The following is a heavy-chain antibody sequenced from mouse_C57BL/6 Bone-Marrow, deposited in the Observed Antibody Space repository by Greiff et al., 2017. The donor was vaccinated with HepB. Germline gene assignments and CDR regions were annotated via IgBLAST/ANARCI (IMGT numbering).Heavy chain of an antibody. CDR2: INYDGSST. D-gene: IGHD1-1*01. Sequence: EVQVVESEGGLVQPGSSMKLSCTASGFTFSDYYMAWVRQVPEKGLEWVANINYDGSSTYYLDSLKSRFIISRDNAKNILYLQMSSLKSEDTATYYCGGEGYYYGSSWFAGWGQGTLVTVSA. CDR3: GGEGYYYGSSWFAG. V-gene: IGHV5-16*01. J-gene: IGHJ3*01. CDR1: GFTFSDYY.